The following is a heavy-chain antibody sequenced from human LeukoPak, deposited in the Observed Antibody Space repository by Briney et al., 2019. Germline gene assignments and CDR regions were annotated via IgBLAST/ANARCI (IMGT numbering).Heavy chain of an antibody. CDR2: IIPIFGTA. CDR1: GYTFTSYG. Sequence: SVKVSCKASGYTFTSYGISWVRQAPGQGLEWMGGIIPIFGTANYAQKFQGRVTITTDESTSTAYMELSSLRSEDTAVYYCARESLGRGYNWNSYFDYWGQGTLVTVSS. CDR3: ARESLGRGYNWNSYFDY. D-gene: IGHD1-7*01. V-gene: IGHV1-69*05. J-gene: IGHJ4*02.